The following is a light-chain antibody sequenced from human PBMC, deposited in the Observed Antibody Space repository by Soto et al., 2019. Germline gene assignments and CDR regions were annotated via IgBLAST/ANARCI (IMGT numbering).Light chain of an antibody. CDR3: QQCVRLPWT. V-gene: IGKV3-20*01. Sequence: TWSPTTRTVVAEERGTLLCRACLSISTHLAWYERKPGQAPRLLIYAASSRATGIPDRFSGGGSGTDFTLNICRLETQDFALYHCQQCVRLPWTLGQGTKVDIK. J-gene: IGKJ1*01. CDR2: AAS. CDR1: LSISTH.